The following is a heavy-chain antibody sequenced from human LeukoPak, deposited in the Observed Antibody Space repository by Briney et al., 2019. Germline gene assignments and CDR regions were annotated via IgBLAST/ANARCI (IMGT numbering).Heavy chain of an antibody. J-gene: IGHJ6*03. CDR3: ARHCSSTSCPLGYHYMDV. CDR1: GGSISSSSYY. D-gene: IGHD2-2*01. CDR2: IYYSGST. Sequence: SETLSLTCTVSGGSISSSSYYWGWIRQPPGKGLEWIGSIYYSGSTYYNPSLKSRVTISVDTSKNQFSLKLSSVTAADTAVYYCARHCSSTSCPLGYHYMDVWGKGTTVTVSS. V-gene: IGHV4-39*01.